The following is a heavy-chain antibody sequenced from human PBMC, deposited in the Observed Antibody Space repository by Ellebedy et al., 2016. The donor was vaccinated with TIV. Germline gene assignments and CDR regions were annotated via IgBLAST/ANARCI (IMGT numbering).Heavy chain of an antibody. CDR1: GGSISSYY. Sequence: SETLSLXXTVSGGSISSYYWSWIRQPPGKGLEWIGYIYYSGSTNYNPSLKSRVTISVDTSKNQFSLKLSSVTAADTAVYYCASQGGDYGGLGYFDNWGQGALVTVSS. CDR3: ASQGGDYGGLGYFDN. J-gene: IGHJ4*02. CDR2: IYYSGST. D-gene: IGHD4-23*01. V-gene: IGHV4-59*12.